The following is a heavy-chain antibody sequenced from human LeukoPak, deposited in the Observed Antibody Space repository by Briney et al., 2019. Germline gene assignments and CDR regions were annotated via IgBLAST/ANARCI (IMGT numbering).Heavy chain of an antibody. CDR2: INPSGGST. CDR3: ATSTSSEGYYFDY. J-gene: IGHJ4*02. D-gene: IGHD2-2*01. Sequence: ASVKVSCKASGYTFTSYYMHWVRRAPGQGLEWMGIINPSGGSTSYAQKFQGRVTMTRDTSTSTVYMELSSLRSEDTAVYYCATSTSSEGYYFDYWGQGTLVTVSS. V-gene: IGHV1-46*01. CDR1: GYTFTSYY.